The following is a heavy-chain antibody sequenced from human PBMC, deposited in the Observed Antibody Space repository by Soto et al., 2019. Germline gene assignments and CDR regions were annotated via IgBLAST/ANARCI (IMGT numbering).Heavy chain of an antibody. V-gene: IGHV1-18*01. CDR2: ISAYNGNT. CDR1: GYTFTTYG. CDR3: ARQQWLYYYYGMDV. Sequence: QVQLVQSGAEVKKPGASVKVSCKASGYTFTTYGISWVRQAPGQGLEWMGWISAYNGNTNYAQKIQGRVTMPPATYTSTAYMELRSLRSDDTAVYYCARQQWLYYYYGMDVWGQGTTVTVSS. D-gene: IGHD6-19*01. J-gene: IGHJ6*02.